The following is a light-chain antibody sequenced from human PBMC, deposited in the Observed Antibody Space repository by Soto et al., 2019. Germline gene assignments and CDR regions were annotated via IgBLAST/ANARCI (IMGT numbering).Light chain of an antibody. CDR1: SSDFGSCQF. J-gene: IGLJ1*01. CDR2: ETS. V-gene: IGLV2-23*01. CDR3: FSFTCTNTHV. Sequence: QSVLTPPASVSGTPGQSVTIPYTAGSSDFGSCQFVSWYQHHPGTVPKVIIYETSKRPSGVTDRFSGSKSGNTVSLTISGLHAEDEADYYCFSFTCTNTHVFGSGTKVTVL.